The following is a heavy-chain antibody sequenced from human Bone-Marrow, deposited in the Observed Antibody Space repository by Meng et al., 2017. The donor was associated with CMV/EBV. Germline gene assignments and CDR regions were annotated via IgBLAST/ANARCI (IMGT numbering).Heavy chain of an antibody. D-gene: IGHD2-2*01. CDR2: ISSSSSYI. CDR3: ARVGPVGDIVVVPAAPLDY. Sequence: GESLKISCAASGFTFSSYSMNWVRQAPGKGLEWVSSISSSSSYIYYADSVKGRFTISRDNAKNSLYLQMNSLRAEDTALYYCARVGPVGDIVVVPAAPLDYWGQGTLVTVSS. V-gene: IGHV3-21*04. J-gene: IGHJ4*02. CDR1: GFTFSSYS.